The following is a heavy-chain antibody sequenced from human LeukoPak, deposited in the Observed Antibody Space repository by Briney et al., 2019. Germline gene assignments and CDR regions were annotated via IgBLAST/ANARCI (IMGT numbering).Heavy chain of an antibody. V-gene: IGHV3-49*04. D-gene: IGHD6-13*01. J-gene: IGHJ4*02. Sequence: GGSLRLSCAASGFTFSSHWMNWVRQAPGKGLEWVGFIRSKAYGGTTEYAASVKGRFTISRDDSKSIAYLQMNSLKTEDTAVYYCTGEYTSLLDSWGRGTLVTVSS. CDR2: IRSKAYGGTT. CDR3: TGEYTSLLDS. CDR1: GFTFSSHW.